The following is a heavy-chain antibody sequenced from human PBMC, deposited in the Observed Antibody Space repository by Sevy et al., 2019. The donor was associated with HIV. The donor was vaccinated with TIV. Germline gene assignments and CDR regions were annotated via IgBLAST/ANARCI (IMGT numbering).Heavy chain of an antibody. CDR1: GLTFSSYW. D-gene: IGHD2-2*01. V-gene: IGHV3-7*01. CDR2: INQGGSQE. Sequence: GGSLRLSCAASGLTFSSYWMTWVRQAPGKGLEWVANINQGGSQEYYVDSVMGRFTISRDNAKNSLYLQMNSLRAEDTAVYYCTSILPAGVPAEYFQHWGQGTLVTVSS. J-gene: IGHJ1*01. CDR3: TSILPAGVPAEYFQH.